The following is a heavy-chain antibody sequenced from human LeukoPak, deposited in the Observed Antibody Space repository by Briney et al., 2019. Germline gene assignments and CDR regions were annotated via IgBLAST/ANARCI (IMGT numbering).Heavy chain of an antibody. CDR1: GGSISSSSYY. CDR3: ARHSKYCSSTSCQDNWFDP. J-gene: IGHJ5*02. V-gene: IGHV4-39*01. CDR2: IYYSGST. D-gene: IGHD2-2*01. Sequence: SETLSLTCTVSGGSISSSSYYWGWIRQPPGKGLEWIGSIYYSGSTYYNPSLKSRVTISVDTSKNQFSLKLSSVTAADTAVYYCARHSKYCSSTSCQDNWFDPWGQGTLVTVSP.